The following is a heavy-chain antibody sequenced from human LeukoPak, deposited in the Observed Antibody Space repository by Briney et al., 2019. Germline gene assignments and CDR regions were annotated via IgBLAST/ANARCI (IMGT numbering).Heavy chain of an antibody. V-gene: IGHV3-23*01. CDR3: AKDPGVGKYQLQHFDY. CDR1: GFTFSSYA. J-gene: IGHJ4*02. CDR2: ISGSGGST. Sequence: PGGCLRLSCAASGFTFSSYAMSWVRQAPGKGLEWVSAISGSGGSTYYADSVKGRFTISRDNSKNTLYLQMNSLRAEDTAVYYCAKDPGVGKYQLQHFDYWGQGTLVTVSS. D-gene: IGHD2-2*01.